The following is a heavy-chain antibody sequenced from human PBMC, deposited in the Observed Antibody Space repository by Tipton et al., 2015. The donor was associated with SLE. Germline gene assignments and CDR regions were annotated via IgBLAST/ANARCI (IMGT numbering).Heavy chain of an antibody. CDR3: ARDLLQYYYYMDV. CDR2: SDDRST. V-gene: IGHV3-74*01. J-gene: IGHJ6*03. CDR1: GFTFSDYR. Sequence: SLRLSCVASGFTFSDYRMHWVRQAPGKGLVWVSHSDDRSTSYADSVRGRFTISRDNARNTVSLQMNSLRAEDTAVHYCARDLLQYYYYMDVWGKGATVTVSS.